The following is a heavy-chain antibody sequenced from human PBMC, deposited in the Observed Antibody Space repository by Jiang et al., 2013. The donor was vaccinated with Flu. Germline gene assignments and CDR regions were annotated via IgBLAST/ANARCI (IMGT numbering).Heavy chain of an antibody. Sequence: GSGLVKPSETLSLTCTVSGGSISSSSYYWGWIRQPPGKGLEWIGSIYYSGSTYYNPSLKSRVTISVDTSKNQFSLKLSSVTAADTAVYYCATLVTERELLPHLNDYWGQGTLVTVSS. CDR1: GGSISSSSYY. D-gene: IGHD1-26*01. CDR2: IYYSGST. J-gene: IGHJ4*02. V-gene: IGHV4-39*01. CDR3: ATLVTERELLPHLNDY.